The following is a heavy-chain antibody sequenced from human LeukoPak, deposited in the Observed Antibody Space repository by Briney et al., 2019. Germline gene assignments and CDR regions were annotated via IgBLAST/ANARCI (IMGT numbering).Heavy chain of an antibody. CDR3: VRSGLVRGVST. CDR2: ISYSGTT. CDR1: GDSMTNYH. V-gene: IGHV4-59*01. D-gene: IGHD3-10*01. Sequence: PSETLSLTCSVSGDSMTNYHWTWIRQPPGNELEWIGSISYSGTTNYNPSLNSRVTMSVDTSKKQFSLRLNSVTAADTAVYYCVRSGLVRGVSTWGQGTLVTVSS. J-gene: IGHJ4*02.